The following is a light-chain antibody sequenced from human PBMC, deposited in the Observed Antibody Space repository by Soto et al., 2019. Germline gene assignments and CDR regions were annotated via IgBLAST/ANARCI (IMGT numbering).Light chain of an antibody. CDR2: DAS. CDR3: QQYNSYSALP. J-gene: IGKJ4*01. Sequence: DVQISRSPSTLFASVGDRVTITCRSIQSISSWLAWYQQKPVNAPKLLIYDASSLESGVPSRFSGSGSGTEFTLTISSLQPDDFATYYYQQYNSYSALPFGGGTMVDIK. CDR1: QSISSW. V-gene: IGKV1-5*01.